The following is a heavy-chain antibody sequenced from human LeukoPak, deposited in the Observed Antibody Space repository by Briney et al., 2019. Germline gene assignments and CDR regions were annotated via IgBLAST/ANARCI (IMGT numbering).Heavy chain of an antibody. D-gene: IGHD3-16*01. CDR1: GFTFSSYE. V-gene: IGHV3-48*03. CDR2: ISSSGSTI. CDR3: AKDRLAYSYAQPFDY. J-gene: IGHJ4*02. Sequence: AGGALRLSCAASGFTFSSYEMNWVRQAPGKGLEWDSYISSSGSTIYYADSVKGRFTIPRDNAKNSLYLQMNSLRAEDTAVYYCAKDRLAYSYAQPFDYWGQGTLVTVSS.